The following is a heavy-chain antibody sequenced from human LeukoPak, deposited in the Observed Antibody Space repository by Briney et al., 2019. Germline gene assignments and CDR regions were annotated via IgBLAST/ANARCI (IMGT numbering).Heavy chain of an antibody. CDR1: GFTFSSHR. CDR3: ARDGSGRVPEMSAPDY. Sequence: GGSLRLSCAASGFTFSSHRMNWVRQAPGKGLEWVSDISRSSSDIHYADSVKGRFTISRDNAKNSLFLQMNSLRAEDTAVYYCARDGSGRVPEMSAPDYWGQGTLVTVSS. V-gene: IGHV3-48*01. CDR2: ISRSSSDI. D-gene: IGHD3-10*01. J-gene: IGHJ4*02.